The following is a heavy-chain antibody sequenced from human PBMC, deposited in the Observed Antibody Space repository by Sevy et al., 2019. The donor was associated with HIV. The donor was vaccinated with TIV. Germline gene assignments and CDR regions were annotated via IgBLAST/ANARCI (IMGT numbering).Heavy chain of an antibody. CDR2: IKSNTDGGTT. J-gene: IGHJ4*02. CDR3: ATINTVGSLAY. V-gene: IGHV3-15*01. Sequence: GESLRLSCAASGFNFRNVWMSWVRQAPGKGLEWIGLIKSNTDGGTTEYGAPVKGGITISRDDSKNTLFLQVNSLKAEDTALYYCATINTVGSLAYWGRGTLVTVSS. D-gene: IGHD2-15*01. CDR1: GFNFRNVW.